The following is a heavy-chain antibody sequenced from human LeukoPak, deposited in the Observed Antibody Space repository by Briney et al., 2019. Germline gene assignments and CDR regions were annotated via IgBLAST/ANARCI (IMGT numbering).Heavy chain of an antibody. V-gene: IGHV4-34*01. CDR2: INHSGST. D-gene: IGHD5-24*01. CDR1: GGSFSGYY. J-gene: IGHJ6*03. Sequence: SETLSLTCAVYGGSFSGYYWSWIRQPPGKGLEWIGEINHSGSTNYNPSLKSRVTISVDTSKNQFSLKLSSVTAADTAVYYCARLGEMATTREGYYYMDVWGKGTTVTVSS. CDR3: ARLGEMATTREGYYYMDV.